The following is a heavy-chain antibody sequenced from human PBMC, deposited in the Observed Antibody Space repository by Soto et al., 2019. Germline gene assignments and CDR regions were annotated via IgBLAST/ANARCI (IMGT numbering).Heavy chain of an antibody. CDR3: AREVDTAMVRYCFDY. CDR1: GGSISSGDYY. Sequence: PSETLSLTCTVSGGSISSGDYYWSWIRQPPGKGLEWIGYIYYSGSTYYNPSLKSRVTISVDTSKNQFSLKLGSVTAADTAVYYCAREVDTAMVRYCFDYWGQGTLVTVSS. D-gene: IGHD5-18*01. V-gene: IGHV4-30-4*01. CDR2: IYYSGST. J-gene: IGHJ4*02.